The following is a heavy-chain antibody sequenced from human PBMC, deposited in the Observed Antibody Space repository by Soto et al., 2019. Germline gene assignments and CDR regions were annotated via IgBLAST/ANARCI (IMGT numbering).Heavy chain of an antibody. V-gene: IGHV6-1*01. CDR2: TYYRSKWYN. J-gene: IGHJ6*02. CDR1: GDSVSSNSAA. D-gene: IGHD5-12*01. CDR3: ARKGGYGGYYYYYGMDV. Sequence: PSQTLSLTCAISGDSVSSNSAAWNWIRQSPSRGLEWLGRTYYRSKWYNDYAVSVKSRITINPDTSKNQFSLQLNSVTPEDTAVYYCARKGGYGGYYYYYGMDVWGQGTTVTVSS.